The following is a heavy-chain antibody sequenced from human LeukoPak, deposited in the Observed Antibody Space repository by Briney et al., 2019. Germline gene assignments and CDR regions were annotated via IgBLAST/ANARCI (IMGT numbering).Heavy chain of an antibody. V-gene: IGHV3-66*01. CDR3: ARGDYYVSSGPYWPTPYY. CDR1: GFTVSSNY. CDR2: IYSGGST. D-gene: IGHD3-22*01. J-gene: IGHJ4*02. Sequence: GGSLRLSCAASGFTVSSNYMSWVRQAPGKGLEWVSVIYSGGSTYYADSVKGRFTISRDNSKNTLYLQMNSLRAEDTAVYYCARGDYYVSSGPYWPTPYYWGQGTLVTVSS.